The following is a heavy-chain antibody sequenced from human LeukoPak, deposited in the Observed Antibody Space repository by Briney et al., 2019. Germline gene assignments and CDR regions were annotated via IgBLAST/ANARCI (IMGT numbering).Heavy chain of an antibody. J-gene: IGHJ4*02. CDR1: GYTFTHYR. V-gene: IGHV1-2*02. CDR2: VNPDSGGT. CDR3: ARENWYSDY. Sequence: GASVKVSFKASGYTFTHYRLHWVRPAHGQGLEWMGWVNPDSGGTNYQQNFQGRVTMTRDTSISTVYMELSRLRSDDTAVYYCARENWYSDYWGQGTLVTVSS. D-gene: IGHD1-1*01.